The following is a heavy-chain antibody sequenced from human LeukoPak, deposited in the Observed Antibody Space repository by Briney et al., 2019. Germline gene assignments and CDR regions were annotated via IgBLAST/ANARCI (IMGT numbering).Heavy chain of an antibody. V-gene: IGHV4-39*01. D-gene: IGHD2-2*01. CDR1: GGSISSSSYY. CDR3: ARHEAVVPAAVENWFDP. CDR2: IYYSGST. Sequence: SETLSLTCTVSGGSISSSSYYWGWIRRPPGKGLEWIGSIYYSGSTYYNPSLKSRVTISVDTSKNQFSLKLSSVTAADTAVYYCARHEAVVPAAVENWFDPWGQGTLVTVSS. J-gene: IGHJ5*02.